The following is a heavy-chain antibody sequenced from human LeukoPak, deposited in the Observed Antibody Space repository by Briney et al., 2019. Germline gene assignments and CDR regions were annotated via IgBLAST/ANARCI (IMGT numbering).Heavy chain of an antibody. CDR1: GFSFSSYG. V-gene: IGHV3-30*02. J-gene: IGHJ4*02. CDR3: AKQFDY. Sequence: GGSLRLSCAASGFSFSSYGMHWVRQAPGQGLEWVALIRNDESNKYYADSVKGRFTISRDNSKNTLYLQMNSLRAEDTAVYYCAKQFDYWGQGTLVTVSS. CDR2: IRNDESNK.